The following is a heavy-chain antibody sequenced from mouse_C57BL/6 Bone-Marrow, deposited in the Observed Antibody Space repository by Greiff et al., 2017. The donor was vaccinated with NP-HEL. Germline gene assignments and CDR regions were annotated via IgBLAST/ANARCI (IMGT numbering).Heavy chain of an antibody. V-gene: IGHV1-42*01. D-gene: IGHD1-1*01. CDR1: GYSFTGYY. CDR3: ARAPIPTVVADWYFDV. J-gene: IGHJ1*03. CDR2: INPSTGGT. Sequence: EVQLQQSGPELVKPGASVKISCKASGYSFTGYYMNWVKQSPEKSLEWIGEINPSTGGTTYNQKFKAKATLTVDKSSSTAYMQLKSLTSEDSAVYYCARAPIPTVVADWYFDVWGTGTTVTVSS.